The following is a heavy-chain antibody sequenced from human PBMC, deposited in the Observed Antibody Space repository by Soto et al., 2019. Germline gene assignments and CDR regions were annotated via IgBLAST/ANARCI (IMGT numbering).Heavy chain of an antibody. Sequence: TGGSLRLSCVASGFTFSSYWMHWVRQVPGKGLVWVSRLYSDGSRTSYADSVKGRFTISRDNAKNTLYLQMDSLRAEDTAVYYCARGARGYYYMDVWGKGTPVTRLL. D-gene: IGHD3-10*01. J-gene: IGHJ6*03. CDR3: ARGARGYYYMDV. CDR2: LYSDGSRT. CDR1: GFTFSSYW. V-gene: IGHV3-74*01.